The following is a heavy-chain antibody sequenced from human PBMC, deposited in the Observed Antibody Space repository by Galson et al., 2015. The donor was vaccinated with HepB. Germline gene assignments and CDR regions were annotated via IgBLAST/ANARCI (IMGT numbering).Heavy chain of an antibody. CDR3: ARGVEGLAVPTWGLYDSYYYMDV. CDR1: GFTVSANY. D-gene: IGHD3-16*01. Sequence: SLRLYCAASGFTVSANYIIWVRQAPGKGLEWVSVLYRGGNPDYGESVTGRLTVSRDNSKNTVHLQMNSLRAEDTAVHYCARGVEGLAVPTWGLYDSYYYMDVWGKGTTVTVSS. V-gene: IGHV3-66*01. CDR2: LYRGGNP. J-gene: IGHJ6*03.